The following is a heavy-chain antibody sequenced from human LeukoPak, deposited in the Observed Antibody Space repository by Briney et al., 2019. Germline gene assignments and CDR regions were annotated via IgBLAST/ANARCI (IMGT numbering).Heavy chain of an antibody. J-gene: IGHJ4*02. CDR1: GAFITNSHW. CDR2: IYHSGTT. CDR3: ATYFYGEYGSYYFDY. D-gene: IGHD4-17*01. Sequence: SETLSLTCAVSGAFITNSHWWSWARQPPGKGLEWIGEIYHSGTTNYNPSFQSRVTMSVDKSKNQFSLKLSSVTAADTAVYYCATYFYGEYGSYYFDYWGQGTLVTVSS. V-gene: IGHV4-4*02.